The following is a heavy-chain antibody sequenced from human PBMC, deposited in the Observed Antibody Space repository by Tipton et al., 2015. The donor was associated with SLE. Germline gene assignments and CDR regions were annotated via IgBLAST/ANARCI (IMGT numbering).Heavy chain of an antibody. V-gene: IGHV4-59*01. CDR2: IYYSGST. D-gene: IGHD1-26*01. J-gene: IGHJ5*02. CDR1: GGSISSYY. Sequence: TLSLTCTVSGGSISSYYWSWIRQPAGKGLEWIGYIYYSGSTNYNPSLKSRVTISVDTSKNQFSLKLSSVTAADTAVYYCARGRENWFDPWGQGTLVTVSS. CDR3: ARGRENWFDP.